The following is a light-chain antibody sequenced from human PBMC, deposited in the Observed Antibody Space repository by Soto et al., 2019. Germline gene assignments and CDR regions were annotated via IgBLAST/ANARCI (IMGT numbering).Light chain of an antibody. Sequence: EIVLTQSPGTLSLSPGEGATLSCRASQSVNSRHLAWYQQKPGQAPRLLIYGASSRAIGIPDRFSGSGSGTDFTLTISRLEPEDFAVYYCQQYVGSQTFGQGPKVEIK. J-gene: IGKJ1*01. CDR3: QQYVGSQT. V-gene: IGKV3-20*01. CDR1: QSVNSRH. CDR2: GAS.